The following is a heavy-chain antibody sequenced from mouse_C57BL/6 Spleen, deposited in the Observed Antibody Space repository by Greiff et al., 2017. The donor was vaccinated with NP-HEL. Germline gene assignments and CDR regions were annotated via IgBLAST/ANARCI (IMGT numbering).Heavy chain of an antibody. V-gene: IGHV1-81*01. D-gene: IGHD2-2*01. CDR2: IYPRSGNT. CDR3: ARGGGYPGSWYFDV. CDR1: GYTFTSYG. Sequence: QVQLQQSGAELARPGASVKLSCKASGYTFTSYGISWVKQRTGQGLEWIGEIYPRSGNTYYNEKFKGKATLTADKSSSTAYMELRSLTSEDSAVYFCARGGGYPGSWYFDVWGTGTTVTVSS. J-gene: IGHJ1*03.